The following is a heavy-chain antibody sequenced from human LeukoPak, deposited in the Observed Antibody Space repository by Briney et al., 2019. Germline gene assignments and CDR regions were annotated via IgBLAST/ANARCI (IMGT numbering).Heavy chain of an antibody. CDR3: ARLFGGVTTFDY. CDR2: IKPDGSDN. CDR1: GFSFSTFW. D-gene: IGHD4-17*01. V-gene: IGHV3-7*01. Sequence: GGSLRLSCAASGFSFSTFWMSWVRQGPGKGLEWVASIKPDGSDNHFVDAVMGRFTISRDNAKNSLYLQMNSLSAEDTAVYYCARLFGGVTTFDYWGQGTMVTVSS. J-gene: IGHJ4*02.